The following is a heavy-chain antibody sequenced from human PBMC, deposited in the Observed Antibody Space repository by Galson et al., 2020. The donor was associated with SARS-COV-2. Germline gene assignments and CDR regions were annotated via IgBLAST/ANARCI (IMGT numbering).Heavy chain of an antibody. D-gene: IGHD3-22*01. CDR1: GFSLSTSGMR. J-gene: IGHJ4*02. CDR3: ARINYDSTGYINGAFDY. Sequence: SGPTLVKPTQTLTLTCTFSGFSLSTSGMRVSWLRPPPGKALEWLARTDWDDDKFYSTSLKTRLTISKDTSKNQVVLTMTNMDPADTATYYCARINYDSTGYINGAFDYWGQGTLITVSS. V-gene: IGHV2-70*04. CDR2: TDWDDDK.